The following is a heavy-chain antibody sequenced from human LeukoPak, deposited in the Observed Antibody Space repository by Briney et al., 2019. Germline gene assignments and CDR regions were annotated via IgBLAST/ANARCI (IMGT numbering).Heavy chain of an antibody. CDR2: INHSGST. CDR3: ARDLLGIAVAGGTDY. D-gene: IGHD6-19*01. CDR1: GGSFSGYY. J-gene: IGHJ4*02. Sequence: SETLSLTCAVYGGSFSGYYWSWIRQPPGKGLEWIGEINHSGSTNYNPSLKSRVTISVDTSKNQFSLKLSSVTAADTAVYYCARDLLGIAVAGGTDYWGQGTLVTVSS. V-gene: IGHV4-34*01.